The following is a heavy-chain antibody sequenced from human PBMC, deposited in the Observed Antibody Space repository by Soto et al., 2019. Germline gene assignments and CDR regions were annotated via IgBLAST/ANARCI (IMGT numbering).Heavy chain of an antibody. CDR3: VGSLMSRGMESFDS. CDR1: AGSISRYY. CDR2: ISYTVDA. J-gene: IGHJ4*02. D-gene: IGHD3-3*01. Sequence: SETLSLTCSVSAGSISRYYWGWVRQSPGERLEWIAHISYTVDASYNPSLKSRGTISLDTSKNQIALRLMSVNAAETAVYYCVGSLMSRGMESFDSWGQGPLAPVP. V-gene: IGHV4-59*01.